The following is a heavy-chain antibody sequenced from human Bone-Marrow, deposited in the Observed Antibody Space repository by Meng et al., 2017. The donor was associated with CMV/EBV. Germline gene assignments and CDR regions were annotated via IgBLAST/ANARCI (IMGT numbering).Heavy chain of an antibody. J-gene: IGHJ4*02. D-gene: IGHD3-3*01. CDR2: IIPIFGTA. CDR3: ARVRVSERKWNGYYYFDY. V-gene: IGHV1-69*06. CDR1: TFSSYA. Sequence: TFSSYAISWVRQAPGQGLEWMGGIIPIFGTANYAQKFQGRVTITADKSTSTAYMELSSLRSENTAVYYCARVRVSERKWNGYYYFDYWGQGTLVTVSS.